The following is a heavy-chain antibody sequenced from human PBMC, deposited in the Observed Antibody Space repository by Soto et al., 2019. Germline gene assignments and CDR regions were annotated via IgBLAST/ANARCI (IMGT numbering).Heavy chain of an antibody. J-gene: IGHJ5*02. V-gene: IGHV2-5*01. Sequence: QITLKESGPTLVKPTQTLTLTCTFSGFSLSTSGVGVGWIRQPPGKALEWLALIYWNDDKRYSPSLKSRLTITKHTSKNQVVLTMTNMDPVDTATYYCAHRSITMVRGVKEYWFDPWGQGTLVTVSS. D-gene: IGHD3-10*01. CDR1: GFSLSTSGVG. CDR2: IYWNDDK. CDR3: AHRSITMVRGVKEYWFDP.